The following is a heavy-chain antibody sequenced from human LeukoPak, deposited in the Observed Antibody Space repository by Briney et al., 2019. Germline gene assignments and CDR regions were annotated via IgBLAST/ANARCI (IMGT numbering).Heavy chain of an antibody. CDR2: IKSKTDGGTT. CDR1: GFTFSNAW. V-gene: IGHV3-15*01. Sequence: PGGSLRLSCAASGFTFSNAWMSWVRQAPGKGLEWVGRIKSKTDGGTTDYAAPVKGRFTISRDDSKNTLYLQINSLKTEDTAVYYCTTDPLAYYYDSSGYYSVGEYFQHWGQGTLVTVSS. D-gene: IGHD3-22*01. J-gene: IGHJ1*01. CDR3: TTDPLAYYYDSSGYYSVGEYFQH.